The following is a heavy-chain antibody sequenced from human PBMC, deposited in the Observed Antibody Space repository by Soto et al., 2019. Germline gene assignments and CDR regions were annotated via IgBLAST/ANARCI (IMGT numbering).Heavy chain of an antibody. CDR3: ARAVRYITMIVVVMPRYFDY. J-gene: IGHJ4*02. Sequence: SETLSLTCAVYGGSFSGYYWTWIRQPPGKGLEWIGEINHSGSTNYNPSLKSRVTISVDTSKNQFSLKLSSVTAADTAVYYCARAVRYITMIVVVMPRYFDYWGQGTLVTVSS. CDR1: GGSFSGYY. D-gene: IGHD3-22*01. V-gene: IGHV4-34*01. CDR2: INHSGST.